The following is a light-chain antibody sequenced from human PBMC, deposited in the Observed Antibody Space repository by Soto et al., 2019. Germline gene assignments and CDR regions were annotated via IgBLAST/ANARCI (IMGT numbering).Light chain of an antibody. J-gene: IGKJ1*01. CDR3: QPYHNWPA. V-gene: IGKV3-15*01. Sequence: EIVMTQSPATLSVSPGERATLSCRASQSVFSSLAWFQQKPGQAPRLLIYGAATRATGIPARFSGSGSGTEFTLTISSLQSEDFAIYYCQPYHNWPAFGQGTKVEIK. CDR2: GAA. CDR1: QSVFSS.